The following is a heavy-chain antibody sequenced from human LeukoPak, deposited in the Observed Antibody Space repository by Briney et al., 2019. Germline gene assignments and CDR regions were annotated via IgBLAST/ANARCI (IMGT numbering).Heavy chain of an antibody. CDR3: AIGVYDFWSGYYGILGY. D-gene: IGHD3-3*01. Sequence: SETLSLTCTVSGGSISSSSYYWGWIRQPPGKGLEWIGSIYYSGSTYYNPSLKSRVTISVDTSKNQFSLKLSSVTAADTAVYYCAIGVYDFWSGYYGILGYWGQRTLVTVSS. CDR2: IYYSGST. J-gene: IGHJ4*02. CDR1: GGSISSSSYY. V-gene: IGHV4-39*01.